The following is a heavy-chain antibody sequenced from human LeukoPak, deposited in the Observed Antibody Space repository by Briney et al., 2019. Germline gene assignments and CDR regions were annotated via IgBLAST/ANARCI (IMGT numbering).Heavy chain of an antibody. J-gene: IGHJ4*02. CDR1: GFTFSSYA. D-gene: IGHD6-13*01. CDR3: AKATFASSWNLNFDY. CDR2: ISSNGGST. V-gene: IGHV3-64*04. Sequence: GGSLRLSCSASGFTFSSYAMHWVRQAPGKGLEYVSAISSNGGSTYYADSVKGRFTISRDNSKSTLYLQMSSLRAEDTAVYYCAKATFASSWNLNFDYWGQGTLVTVSS.